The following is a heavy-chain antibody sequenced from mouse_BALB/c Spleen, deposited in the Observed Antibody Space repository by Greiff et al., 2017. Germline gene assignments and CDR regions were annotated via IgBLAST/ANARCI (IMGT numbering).Heavy chain of an antibody. D-gene: IGHD2-14*01. V-gene: IGHV5-6-3*01. CDR3: ARDNYYRYDVGFAY. CDR1: GFTFSSYG. J-gene: IGHJ3*01. CDR2: INSNGGST. Sequence: EVKLVESGGGLVQPGGSLKLSCAASGFTFSSYGMSWVRQTPDKRLELVATINSNGGSTYYPDSVKGRFTISRDNAKNTLYLQMSSLKSEDTAMYYCARDNYYRYDVGFAYWGQGTLVTVSA.